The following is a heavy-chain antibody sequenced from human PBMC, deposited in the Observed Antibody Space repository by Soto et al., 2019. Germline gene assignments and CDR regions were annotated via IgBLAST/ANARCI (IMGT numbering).Heavy chain of an antibody. J-gene: IGHJ5*02. CDR2: INHSGST. V-gene: IGHV4-34*01. CDR3: ARGENVYYDFWSGQLNWFDP. CDR1: GGSFSGYY. D-gene: IGHD3-3*01. Sequence: SETLSLTCAVYGGSFSGYYWSWIRQPPGKGLEWIGEINHSGSTNYNPSLKSRVTISVDTSKNQFSLKLSSVTAADTAVYYCARGENVYYDFWSGQLNWFDPWGQGTLVTVSS.